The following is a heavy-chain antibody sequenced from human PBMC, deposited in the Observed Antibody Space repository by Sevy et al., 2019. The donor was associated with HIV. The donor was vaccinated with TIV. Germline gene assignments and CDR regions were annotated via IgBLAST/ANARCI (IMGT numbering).Heavy chain of an antibody. CDR2: IKAEGSDK. CDR3: AHETFGRFES. CDR1: GFTFSANW. Sequence: GGSLRLSCAASGFTFSANWMNWVRQAPGKVLEWVDNIKAEGSDKHYVESVEGRFTISRENAKNLLFLQMNSLRVEDTAVYYCAHETFGRFESWGQGTLVTVSS. D-gene: IGHD3-16*01. V-gene: IGHV3-7*01. J-gene: IGHJ4*02.